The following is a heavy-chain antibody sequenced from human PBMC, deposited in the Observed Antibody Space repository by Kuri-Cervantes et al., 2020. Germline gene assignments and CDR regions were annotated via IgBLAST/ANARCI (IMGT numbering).Heavy chain of an antibody. CDR3: ATSYMVQGVIIPPNFDY. V-gene: IGHV1-69*13. J-gene: IGHJ4*02. Sequence: SVKVSCKASGGTFSSYAISWVRQAPGQGLEWMGGIIPIFGTANYAQKFQGRVTITADDSTSTAYMELSSLRSEDTAVYYCATSYMVQGVIIPPNFDYWGQGTLVTVSS. D-gene: IGHD3-10*01. CDR1: GGTFSSYA. CDR2: IIPIFGTA.